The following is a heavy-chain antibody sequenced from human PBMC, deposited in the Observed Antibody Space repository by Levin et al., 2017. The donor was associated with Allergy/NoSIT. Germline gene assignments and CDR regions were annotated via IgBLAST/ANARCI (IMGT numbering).Heavy chain of an antibody. Sequence: ASVKVSCKASGYTFTSYDINWVRQATGQGLEWMGWMNPNSGNTGYAQKFQGRVTMTRNTSISTAYMELSSLRSEDTAVYYCARGGFLTYDSSGYYYDDNFDYWGQGTLVTVSS. D-gene: IGHD3-22*01. J-gene: IGHJ4*02. CDR2: MNPNSGNT. CDR1: GYTFTSYD. V-gene: IGHV1-8*01. CDR3: ARGGFLTYDSSGYYYDDNFDY.